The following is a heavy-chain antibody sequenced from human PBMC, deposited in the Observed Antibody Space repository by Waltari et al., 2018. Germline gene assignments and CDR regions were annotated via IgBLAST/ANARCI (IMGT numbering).Heavy chain of an antibody. D-gene: IGHD3-22*01. V-gene: IGHV3-30*04. CDR2: IAYNGRNI. CDR1: DFTFRSSA. CDR3: ARDYCDRTNCHGMDV. Sequence: QVQLVESGGGVVQPGRSLSLSCTASDFTFRSSAMRWVRQALGKGRVWVAVIAYNGRNIYYVDSVKGRFTISRDNSNKTLYLQMNSLRPEDTAVYYCARDYCDRTNCHGMDVWGQGTTVTVSS. J-gene: IGHJ6*02.